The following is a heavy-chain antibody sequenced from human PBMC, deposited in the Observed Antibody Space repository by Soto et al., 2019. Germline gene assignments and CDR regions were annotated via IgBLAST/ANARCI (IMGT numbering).Heavy chain of an antibody. J-gene: IGHJ2*01. D-gene: IGHD6-19*01. CDR2: A. Sequence: ANYAQRFQGRATITADESTSTAYMQLSSLRSDDTAVYYCAQTLGLAVAGPGQFDLWGRGTLVTVSS. CDR3: AQTLGLAVAGPGQFDL. V-gene: IGHV1-69*01.